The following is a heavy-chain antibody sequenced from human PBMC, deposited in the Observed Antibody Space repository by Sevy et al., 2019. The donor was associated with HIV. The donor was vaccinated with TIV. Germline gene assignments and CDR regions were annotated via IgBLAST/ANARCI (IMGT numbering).Heavy chain of an antibody. V-gene: IGHV3-21*01. D-gene: IGHD3-10*01. CDR2: ISCSSRYI. CDR1: GFVLSSYT. CDR3: ARDMAYGSGSIVYDY. Sequence: GGSLRLSCAASGFVLSSYTMNWVRQSPGKGLEWVSSISCSSRYIFYADSVKGRFTISRDNARNSLYLQMNSLRAEDTAVYYCARDMAYGSGSIVYDYWGQGTLVTVSS. J-gene: IGHJ4*02.